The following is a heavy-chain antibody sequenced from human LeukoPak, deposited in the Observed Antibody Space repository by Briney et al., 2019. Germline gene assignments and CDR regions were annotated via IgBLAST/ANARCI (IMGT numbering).Heavy chain of an antibody. J-gene: IGHJ4*02. CDR3: ARGDDYGDC. CDR2: ISGSGDRT. CDR1: GFTFSSAA. Sequence: GGSLRLSCAASGFTFSSAAMSWVRQAPGKGLEWVSAISGSGDRTYTADSVKGRFTISRDNSKNTLYLQMNSLRAEDTGVYYCARGDDYGDCWGQGTLVTVSS. D-gene: IGHD5-24*01. V-gene: IGHV3-23*01.